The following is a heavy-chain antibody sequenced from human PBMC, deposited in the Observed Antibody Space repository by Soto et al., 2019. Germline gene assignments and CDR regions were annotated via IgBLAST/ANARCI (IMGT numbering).Heavy chain of an antibody. V-gene: IGHV5-51*01. Sequence: GESLKISCEGSGYSFTSYYITWARQTPGKGLEWMGLIYPGDSDTRYSPSFQGQVTISADKSITTAYLQWSSLKASDTAIYYCARDTFSGDSSGPHYWGQGTLVTVSS. CDR3: ARDTFSGDSSGPHY. CDR1: GYSFTSYY. J-gene: IGHJ4*02. D-gene: IGHD3-22*01. CDR2: IYPGDSDT.